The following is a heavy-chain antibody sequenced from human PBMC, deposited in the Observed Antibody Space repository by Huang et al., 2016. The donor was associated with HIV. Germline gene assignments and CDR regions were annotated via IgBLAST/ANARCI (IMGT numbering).Heavy chain of an antibody. V-gene: IGHV4-30-4*08. CDR1: GGFIRSGGYY. J-gene: IGHJ4*02. Sequence: QVQLQESGPGLVKPSQTLSLTCTVSGGFIRSGGYYWSWIRQPPGKGLEWIGNIYSNGRTYYTPSLRSRVSISVDTSKNQFSLKLTSVTAADTAVFFCARSLYDASGSSLNYFDYWGQGTLVTVSS. CDR3: ARSLYDASGSSLNYFDY. CDR2: IYSNGRT. D-gene: IGHD3-22*01.